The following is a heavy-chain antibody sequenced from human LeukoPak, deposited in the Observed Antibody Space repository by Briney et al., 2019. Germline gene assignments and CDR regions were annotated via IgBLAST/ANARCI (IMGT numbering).Heavy chain of an antibody. J-gene: IGHJ3*02. V-gene: IGHV1-69*13. CDR2: IIPIFGTA. D-gene: IGHD1-26*01. CDR3: ARDSRVGSRSFDI. Sequence: GASVKVSCKASGGTFSSYAISWVRQAPGQGLEWMGGIIPIFGTANYAQKFQGRVTITADESTSTAYMELSSLRSEDTAVYYCARDSRVGSRSFDIWGRGTMVTVSS. CDR1: GGTFSSYA.